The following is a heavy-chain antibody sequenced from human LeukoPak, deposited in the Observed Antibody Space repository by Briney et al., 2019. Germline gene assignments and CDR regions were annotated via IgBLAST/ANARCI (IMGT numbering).Heavy chain of an antibody. CDR2: IYYSGKT. CDR3: ARIRKREGEDY. Sequence: SETLSLTCTVSGGSISSSSDYWGWIRQPPGEGLECIGSIYYSGKTYYNPSLKSRVTISVDTSKNQFYLKLSSVTAADTAVYYCARIRKREGEDYWGQGILVTVPS. D-gene: IGHD1-26*01. V-gene: IGHV4-39*07. CDR1: GGSISSSSDY. J-gene: IGHJ4*02.